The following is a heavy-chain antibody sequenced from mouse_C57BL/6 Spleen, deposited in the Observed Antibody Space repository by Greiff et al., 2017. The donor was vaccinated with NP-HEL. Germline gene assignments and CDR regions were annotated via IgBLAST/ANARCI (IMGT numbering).Heavy chain of an antibody. D-gene: IGHD3-2*02. J-gene: IGHJ2*01. CDR3: ARQLRSYYFDY. V-gene: IGHV1-64*01. CDR2: IHPNSGST. CDR1: GYTFTSYW. Sequence: QVQLQQPGAELVKPGASVKLSCKASGYTFTSYWMHWVKQRPGQGLEWIGMIHPNSGSTNYNEKFKSKATLTVDKSSSTAYMQLSSLTSEDSAVYYCARQLRSYYFDYWGQGTTLTVSS.